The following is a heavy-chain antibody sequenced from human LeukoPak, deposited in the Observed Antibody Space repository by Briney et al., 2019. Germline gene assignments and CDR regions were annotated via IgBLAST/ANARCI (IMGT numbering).Heavy chain of an antibody. CDR1: GFTFSSYA. Sequence: QPGGSLRLSCAASGFTFSSYAMSWVRQAPGKGLEWVSAISGSGGSIYYADSVKGRFTISRDNSKNTLYLQMNSLRAEDTAVYYCAKDGPQSEYQPLGSSDYWGQGTLVTVSS. CDR3: AKDGPQSEYQPLGSSDY. V-gene: IGHV3-23*01. D-gene: IGHD2-2*01. J-gene: IGHJ4*02. CDR2: ISGSGGSI.